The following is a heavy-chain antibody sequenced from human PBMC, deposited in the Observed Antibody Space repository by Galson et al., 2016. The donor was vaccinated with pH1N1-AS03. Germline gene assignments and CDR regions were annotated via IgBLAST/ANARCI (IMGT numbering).Heavy chain of an antibody. J-gene: IGHJ4*02. D-gene: IGHD1-26*01. CDR1: GGSISSGGYY. CDR3: ARQDSGAYYLDS. V-gene: IGHV4-31*01. Sequence: TLSLTCTVSGGSISSGGYYWNWIRQHPGKGLEWIGHIFHSGSTYYNSSLESLVSISVDTSKNQFSLKLKSVTAADTAVYYCARQDSGAYYLDSWGPGTLVTVSS. CDR2: IFHSGST.